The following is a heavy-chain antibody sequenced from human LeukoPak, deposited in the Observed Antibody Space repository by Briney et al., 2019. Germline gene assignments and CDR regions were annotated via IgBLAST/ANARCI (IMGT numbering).Heavy chain of an antibody. CDR2: INPNSGGT. CDR1: GYTFTGYY. J-gene: IGHJ6*03. CDR3: ARIGGVGYCSGGSCYRDNYYYYYMDV. Sequence: ASVKVSCKASGYTFTGYYMHWVRQAPGQGLEWMGRINPNSGGTKYGQKFQGRVTMTRDTSISTAYMELSRLRSDDTAVYYCARIGGVGYCSGGSCYRDNYYYYYMDVWGKGTTVTVSS. V-gene: IGHV1-2*06. D-gene: IGHD2-15*01.